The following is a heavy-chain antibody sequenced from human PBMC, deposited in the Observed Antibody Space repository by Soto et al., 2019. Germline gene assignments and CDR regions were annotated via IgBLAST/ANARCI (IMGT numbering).Heavy chain of an antibody. CDR3: ARDTGRPLLGGTYCYITDV. J-gene: IGHJ6*02. Sequence: QVQLVQSGAEVKEPGSSVKVSCQASGGTFSSSALSWVRQAPGQGLEWMGGIIPLFRTPDYAQKVQGRVTITADESTSTTYMERSSLRSEATAIYYCARDTGRPLLGGTYCYITDVWGQATTITVSS. V-gene: IGHV1-69*12. CDR1: GGTFSSSA. CDR2: IIPLFRTP. D-gene: IGHD3-3*02.